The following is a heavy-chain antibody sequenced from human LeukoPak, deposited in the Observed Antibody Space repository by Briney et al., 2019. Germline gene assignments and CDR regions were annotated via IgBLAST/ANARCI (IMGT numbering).Heavy chain of an antibody. J-gene: IGHJ4*02. V-gene: IGHV3-23*01. CDR3: AKDLGWELPAEAY. Sequence: GGSLRLSCVASGFTFKSYVMNWVRQAPGKGLEWLATIYGSGVSISYADSVKGRFTISRDNSNNTLYLQMNSLRAEDTDMYYCAKDLGWELPAEAYWGQGILVTVSS. D-gene: IGHD1-26*01. CDR1: GFTFKSYV. CDR2: IYGSGVSI.